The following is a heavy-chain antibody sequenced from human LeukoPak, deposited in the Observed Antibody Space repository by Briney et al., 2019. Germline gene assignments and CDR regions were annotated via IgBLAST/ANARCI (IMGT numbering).Heavy chain of an antibody. D-gene: IGHD1-26*01. CDR1: GYSFTSYW. J-gene: IGHJ4*02. V-gene: IGHV5-51*01. Sequence: GESLKISCKGSGYSFTSYWIGWVRQMPGKGLEWMGIIYPGDSDTRYSPSLQGQVTISADKSISTAYLQWSSLKASDTAMYYCARQCCMVGGTIDYWGQGTLVTVSS. CDR3: ARQCCMVGGTIDY. CDR2: IYPGDSDT.